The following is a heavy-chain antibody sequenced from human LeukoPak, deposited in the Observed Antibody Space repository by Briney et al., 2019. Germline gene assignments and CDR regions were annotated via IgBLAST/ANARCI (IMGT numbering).Heavy chain of an antibody. V-gene: IGHV3-30*18. CDR3: AKEGLGSSWYPNYFDY. Sequence: PGGSPRLSCGASGLTVSSYGMSWVRQAPGKGLEWVALISYDGSNKYYADFVKGRFTISRDSSKNTLYLQVNSLRAEDTAVYYCAKEGLGSSWYPNYFDYWGQGTLVTVSS. CDR1: GLTVSSYG. D-gene: IGHD6-13*01. J-gene: IGHJ4*02. CDR2: ISYDGSNK.